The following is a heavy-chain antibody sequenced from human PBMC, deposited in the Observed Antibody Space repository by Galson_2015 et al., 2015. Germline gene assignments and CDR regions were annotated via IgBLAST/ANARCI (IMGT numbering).Heavy chain of an antibody. D-gene: IGHD6-19*01. Sequence: SLRLSCAASGFTFSSYAMHWVRQAPGKGLEWVAVISYDGSNKYYADSVKGRFTISRDNSKNTLYLQMNSLRAEDTAVYYCARDGLPPPGIAVAATWVYWYFDLWGRGTLVTVSS. J-gene: IGHJ2*01. CDR1: GFTFSSYA. CDR3: ARDGLPPPGIAVAATWVYWYFDL. V-gene: IGHV3-30-3*01. CDR2: ISYDGSNK.